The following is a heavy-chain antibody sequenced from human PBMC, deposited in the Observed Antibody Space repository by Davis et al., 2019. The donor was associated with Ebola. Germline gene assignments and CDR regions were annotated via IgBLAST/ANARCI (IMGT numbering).Heavy chain of an antibody. D-gene: IGHD1-26*01. CDR3: AKAGGIVGATSDY. CDR1: GFHFSSYA. CDR2: INGRGDST. Sequence: GESLKISCAASGFHFSSYAMSWVRQAPGKGLEWVSAINGRGDSTYFADSVKGRFTISRDNSKNTLYLQMNSLRAEDTAVYYCAKAGGIVGATSDYWGQGTLVTVSS. J-gene: IGHJ4*02. V-gene: IGHV3-23*01.